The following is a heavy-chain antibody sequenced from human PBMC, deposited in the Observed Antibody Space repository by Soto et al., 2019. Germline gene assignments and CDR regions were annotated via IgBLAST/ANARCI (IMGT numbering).Heavy chain of an antibody. V-gene: IGHV3-23*01. Sequence: GGSLRLSCAASGFTFSTYAMSWVRQPPGKGLEWVSAISGSGANTYYADSVKGRFTMSRDNSNNALYLQMNSLRVEDTAVYYCVQDRIQPPALCDYWGQGTLVTVSS. CDR2: ISGSGANT. CDR1: GFTFSTYA. D-gene: IGHD5-18*01. CDR3: VQDRIQPPALCDY. J-gene: IGHJ4*02.